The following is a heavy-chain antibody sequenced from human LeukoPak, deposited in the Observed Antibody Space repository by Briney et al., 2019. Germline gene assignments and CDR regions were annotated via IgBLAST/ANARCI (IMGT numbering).Heavy chain of an antibody. Sequence: ASVKVSCKASGYIFTGYYMHWVRQAPGQGLEWMGWINTNTGNPTYAQGFTGRFVFSLDTSVSTAYLQISSLKAEDTAVYYCARVFVYYYYGMDVWGQGTTVTVSS. J-gene: IGHJ6*02. CDR1: GYIFTGYY. D-gene: IGHD3-10*02. V-gene: IGHV7-4-1*02. CDR2: INTNTGNP. CDR3: ARVFVYYYYGMDV.